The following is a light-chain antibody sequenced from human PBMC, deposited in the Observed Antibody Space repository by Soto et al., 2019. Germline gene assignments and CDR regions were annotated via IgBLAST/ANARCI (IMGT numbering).Light chain of an antibody. Sequence: QSVLTQPPSASGTPGQRVTFSCSGSSSNIGGNTVSWFQHLPRTAPKLPIFSNSQRPSGVPDRFSGAKSGTSASLAISGLQSEDEANYYCATWDDGLSAYVFGTGTKLTVL. J-gene: IGLJ1*01. CDR2: SNS. CDR1: SSNIGGNT. CDR3: ATWDDGLSAYV. V-gene: IGLV1-44*01.